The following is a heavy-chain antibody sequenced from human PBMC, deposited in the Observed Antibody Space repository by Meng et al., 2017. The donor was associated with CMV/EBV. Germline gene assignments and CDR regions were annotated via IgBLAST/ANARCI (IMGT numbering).Heavy chain of an antibody. CDR2: ISSSGSII. CDR3: ARDRYYDFWSGYYSDYYYGMDV. D-gene: IGHD3-3*01. CDR1: GFTFSSYE. J-gene: IGHJ6*02. V-gene: IGHV3-48*03. Sequence: GESLKISCAASGFTFSSYEINWVRQAPGKGLEWISYISSSGSIIYYADSVKGRFTISRDNAKNSLYLQMNSLRAEDTAVYYCARDRYYDFWSGYYSDYYYGMDVWGQGTTVTVSS.